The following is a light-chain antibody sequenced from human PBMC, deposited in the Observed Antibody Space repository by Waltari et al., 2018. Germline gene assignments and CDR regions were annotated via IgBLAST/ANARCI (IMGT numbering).Light chain of an antibody. CDR1: QNVLYSSNNKNY. J-gene: IGKJ5*01. CDR3: QQYYTSPIT. V-gene: IGKV4-1*01. Sequence: DIVMTQSPDSLAVSLGERATINCKSSQNVLYSSNNKNYLAWYHQKPGQPPKLLIYWASTRESGVPDRFSGSGSGTDFTLTITSLQAEDVAVYYCQQYYTSPITFGQGTRLEI. CDR2: WAS.